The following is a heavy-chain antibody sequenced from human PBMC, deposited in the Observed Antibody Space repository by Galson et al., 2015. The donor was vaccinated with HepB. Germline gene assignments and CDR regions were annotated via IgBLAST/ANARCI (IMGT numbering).Heavy chain of an antibody. CDR1: GYTFTSYY. D-gene: IGHD3-22*01. V-gene: IGHV1-46*01. J-gene: IGHJ3*02. CDR3: ARGVITMIVVVKNAFDI. Sequence: SVKVSCKASGYTFTSYYMHWVRQAPGQGLEWMGIINPSGGSTSYAQKFQGRVTMTRDTSTSTVYMELSSLRSEDTAVYYCARGVITMIVVVKNAFDIWGQGTMVTVSS. CDR2: INPSGGST.